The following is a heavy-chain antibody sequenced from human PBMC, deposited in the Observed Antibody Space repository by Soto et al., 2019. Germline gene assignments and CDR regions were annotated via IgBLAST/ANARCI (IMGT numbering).Heavy chain of an antibody. CDR2: IYYSGST. CDR3: ARHEDDYGDPFDY. V-gene: IGHV4-39*01. CDR1: GGSISSSSYY. Sequence: SETLSLTCTVSGGSISSSSYYWGWIRQPPGKGLEWIGSIYYSGSTYYNPSLKSRVTISVDTSKNQFSLKLSSVTAADTAVYYCARHEDDYGDPFDYWGQGTLVTVSS. D-gene: IGHD4-17*01. J-gene: IGHJ4*02.